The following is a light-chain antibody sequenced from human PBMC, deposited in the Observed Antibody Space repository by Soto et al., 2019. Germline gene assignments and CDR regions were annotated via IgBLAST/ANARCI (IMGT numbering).Light chain of an antibody. V-gene: IGKV1-5*03. CDR1: QSISTS. Sequence: DIQMTQSPSTLSASVGDRVTITCRASQSISTSLAWYQQKPGKAPKVLIYKASSLESGVPSRFSGSGSGSELTLTISSLQHDDFATYYCQHCDSYWTFGQGTKVEIK. CDR3: QHCDSYWT. J-gene: IGKJ1*01. CDR2: KAS.